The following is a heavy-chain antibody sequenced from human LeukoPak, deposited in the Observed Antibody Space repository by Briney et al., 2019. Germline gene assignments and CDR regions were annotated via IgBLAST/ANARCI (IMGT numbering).Heavy chain of an antibody. Sequence: ASVKVSCKASGYTFTGYYMHWVRQAPGQGLEWMGIINPSGGSTSYAQKFQGRVTMTRDTSTSTVYMELSSLRSEDTAVYYCANGAETTYFDYWGQGTLVTVSS. CDR2: INPSGGST. D-gene: IGHD4-11*01. CDR3: ANGAETTYFDY. CDR1: GYTFTGYY. J-gene: IGHJ4*02. V-gene: IGHV1-46*01.